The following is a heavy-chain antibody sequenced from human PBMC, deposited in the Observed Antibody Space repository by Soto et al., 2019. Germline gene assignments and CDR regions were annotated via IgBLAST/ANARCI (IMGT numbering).Heavy chain of an antibody. CDR1: GASISYGGFS. CDR3: ARGGGYDSFDY. J-gene: IGHJ4*02. V-gene: IGHV4-30-2*06. CDR2: VSHLEST. D-gene: IGHD5-12*01. Sequence: SETLSLTCTVSGASISYGGFSWSWIRQSPGKGLEWIGYVSHLESTYFHPSFKSRLTMSIDRTRNQFSLKLSSVTAADMAVYYCARGGGYDSFDYWGQGVLVTVS.